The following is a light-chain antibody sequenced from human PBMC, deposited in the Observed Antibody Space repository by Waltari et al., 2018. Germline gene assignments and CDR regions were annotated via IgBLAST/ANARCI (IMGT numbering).Light chain of an antibody. Sequence: EIVLTHSPGTLSLSPGERATLSCRASQSVSRSLAWYQQKPGQAPRLLIYDASNRATGIPDRFSGSGSGTDFSLTISRLEPEDFAVYYCQKYVNLPATFGQGTKVEIK. J-gene: IGKJ1*01. CDR3: QKYVNLPAT. V-gene: IGKV3-20*01. CDR1: QSVSRS. CDR2: DAS.